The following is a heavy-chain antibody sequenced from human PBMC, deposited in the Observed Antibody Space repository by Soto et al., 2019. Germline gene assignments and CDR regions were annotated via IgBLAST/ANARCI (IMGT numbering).Heavy chain of an antibody. CDR1: GGSFSGYY. V-gene: IGHV4-34*01. CDR3: ARGSFSRSSYYAY. Sequence: QVQLQQWGAGLLKPSETLSLTCAVYGGSFSGYYCSWIRQPPGKGLEWIGEINHSGTTNYNPSLKSRVSISVDTSKNQFSLKLSSVTAADTAMYYCARGSFSRSSYYAYWGQGTLVTVSS. D-gene: IGHD3-3*01. CDR2: INHSGTT. J-gene: IGHJ4*02.